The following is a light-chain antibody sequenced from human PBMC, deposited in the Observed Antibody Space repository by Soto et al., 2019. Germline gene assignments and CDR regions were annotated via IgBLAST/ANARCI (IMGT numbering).Light chain of an antibody. V-gene: IGLV1-40*02. J-gene: IGLJ3*02. CDR2: ANN. CDR1: SSNIGTGYD. CDR3: QSYDRTLSGWV. Sequence: QSVVTQPPSVSGAPGQRVTISCTGSSSNIGTGYDVHWYQQLPGAAPKLLIYANNNRPSGVSDRFSASKSGTSASLAITGLQAEDEADYYCQSYDRTLSGWVFGGGTKVTVL.